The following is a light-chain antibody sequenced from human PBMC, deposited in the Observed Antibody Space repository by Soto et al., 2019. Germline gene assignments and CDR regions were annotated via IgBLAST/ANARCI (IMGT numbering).Light chain of an antibody. CDR1: SSDVGGHKY. CDR3: SSYTSSTTSVV. Sequence: QSVVTLPASVSGSPGQSITISCTGTSSDVGGHKYVSWYQQHPDKAPKVLIFEVSNRPSGISNRFSGSKSGNTASLTISGLQAEDEADYYCSSYTSSTTSVVFGGGTKLTVL. CDR2: EVS. J-gene: IGLJ2*01. V-gene: IGLV2-14*01.